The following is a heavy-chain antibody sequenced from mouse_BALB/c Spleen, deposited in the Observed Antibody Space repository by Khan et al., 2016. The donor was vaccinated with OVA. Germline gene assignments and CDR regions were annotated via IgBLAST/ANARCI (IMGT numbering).Heavy chain of an antibody. CDR3: AREKALYDFDY. V-gene: IGHV1S132*01. CDR2: IYPGTDNT. Sequence: QVRLQQSGAELVRPGASVKLSCKTSGYIFTSYWIHWVKQRSGQGLEWIARIYPGTDNTYYNEKLKDKATLTADKSSSTAYMQLSSLKSEYSAVYFCAREKALYDFDYWGQGTTLTVSS. D-gene: IGHD2-14*01. CDR1: GYIFTSYW. J-gene: IGHJ2*01.